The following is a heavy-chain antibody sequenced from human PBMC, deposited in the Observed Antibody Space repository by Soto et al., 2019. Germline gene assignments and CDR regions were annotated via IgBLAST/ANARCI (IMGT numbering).Heavy chain of an antibody. D-gene: IGHD2-15*01. CDR1: GFTFSSYW. CDR3: ARGSQIAFDL. Sequence: EVQLVESGGGFVQPGGSLRLSCAASGFTFSSYWMHWVRQAPGMGLVWVSRIKSDGTSTNYPDSVKGRFTISRDNAKNTVYLQMSSLRVEDMAVYYCARGSQIAFDLWGRGTLVTVSS. V-gene: IGHV3-74*01. CDR2: IKSDGTST. J-gene: IGHJ2*01.